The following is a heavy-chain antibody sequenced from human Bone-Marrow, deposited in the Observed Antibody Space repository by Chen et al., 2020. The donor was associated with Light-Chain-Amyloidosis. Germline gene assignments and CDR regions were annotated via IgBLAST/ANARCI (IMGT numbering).Heavy chain of an antibody. Sequence: QVQLVESGGGVVQPGRSLRLSCAASGFTFSSYAMHWVRQAPGKGLEWVAVISYDGSNKYYADSVKGRFTISRDNSKNTLYLQMNSLRAEDTAVYYCAREGGSQARDAFDIWGQGTMVTVSS. V-gene: IGHV3-30*01. CDR3: AREGGSQARDAFDI. CDR1: GFTFSSYA. CDR2: ISYDGSNK. J-gene: IGHJ3*02.